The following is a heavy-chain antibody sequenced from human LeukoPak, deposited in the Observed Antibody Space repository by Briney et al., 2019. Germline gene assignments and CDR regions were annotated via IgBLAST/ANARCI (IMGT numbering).Heavy chain of an antibody. J-gene: IGHJ4*02. D-gene: IGHD6-19*01. CDR1: GFTVSSNY. CDR3: ASSDGGWYYFDY. CDR2: IYSGGST. V-gene: IGHV3-53*01. Sequence: EGSLRLSCAASGFTVSSNYMSWVRQAPGKGLEWVSVIYSGGSTYYADSVKGRFTISRDNSKNTLYLQMNSLRAEDTAVYYCASSDGGWYYFDYWGQGTLVTVSS.